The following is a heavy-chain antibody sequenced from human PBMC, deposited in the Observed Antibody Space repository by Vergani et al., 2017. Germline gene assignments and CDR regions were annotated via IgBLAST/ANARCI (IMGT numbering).Heavy chain of an antibody. D-gene: IGHD1-26*01. CDR2: ISWNSGSI. Sequence: EVQLLESGGGLVQPGRSLRLSCAASGFTFDDYAMHWVRQAPGKGLEWVSGISWNSGSIGYADSVKGRFTISRDNSKNPLYLQMNSLRAEDTAVYYCAESSPAWDAHLFYYFDYWGQGTLVTVSS. CDR3: AESSPAWDAHLFYYFDY. CDR1: GFTFDDYA. J-gene: IGHJ4*02. V-gene: IGHV3-9*01.